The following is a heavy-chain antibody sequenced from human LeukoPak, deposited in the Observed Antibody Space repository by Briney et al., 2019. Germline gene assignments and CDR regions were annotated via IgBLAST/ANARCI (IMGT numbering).Heavy chain of an antibody. CDR2: ISGSGGST. Sequence: GGSLRLSCTASGFTFSSYAMSWVRQAPGKGLEWVSAISGSGGSTYYADSVKGRFTISRDTSKSTLYLQMSSLRAEDTAVYYCAKRSGDSYFLDSWGQGTLVTVSS. CDR1: GFTFSSYA. CDR3: AKRSGDSYFLDS. J-gene: IGHJ4*02. V-gene: IGHV3-23*01. D-gene: IGHD2-15*01.